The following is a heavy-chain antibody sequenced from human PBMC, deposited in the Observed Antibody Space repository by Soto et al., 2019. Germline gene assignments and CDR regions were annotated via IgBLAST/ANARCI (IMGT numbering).Heavy chain of an antibody. CDR3: ARVHYDFWSGYSNYYYYYMDV. CDR1: GYTFTSYA. D-gene: IGHD3-3*01. CDR2: INAGNGNT. V-gene: IGHV1-3*01. J-gene: IGHJ6*03. Sequence: ASVKVSCKASGYTFTSYAMHWVRQAPGQRLEWMGWINAGNGNTKYSQKFQGRVTITGDTSASTAYMELSSLRSEDTAVYYCARVHYDFWSGYSNYYYYYMDVWGKGTTVTVSS.